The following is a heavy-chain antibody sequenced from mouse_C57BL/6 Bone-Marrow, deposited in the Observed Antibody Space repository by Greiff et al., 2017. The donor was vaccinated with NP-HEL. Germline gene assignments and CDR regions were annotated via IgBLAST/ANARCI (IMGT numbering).Heavy chain of an antibody. CDR1: GFNIKNTY. Sequence: EVQLVESVAELVRPGASVKLSCTASGFNIKNTYMHWVKQRPEQGLEWIGRIDPANGNTKYAPKFQGKATITADTSSNTAYLQLSSLTSEDTAIYYCASPRTYFRGGWFAYWGQGTLVTVSA. CDR2: IDPANGNT. V-gene: IGHV14-3*01. D-gene: IGHD5-1*01. CDR3: ASPRTYFRGGWFAY. J-gene: IGHJ3*01.